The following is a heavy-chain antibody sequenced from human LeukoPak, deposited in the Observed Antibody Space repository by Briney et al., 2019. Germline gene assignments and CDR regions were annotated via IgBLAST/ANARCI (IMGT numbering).Heavy chain of an antibody. J-gene: IGHJ6*03. Sequence: PGGSLRLSCAASGFTFSNAWMSCVRQAPGKGLEWVGRIKSKTDGGTTDYAAPVKGRFTISRDDSKNTLYLQMNSLKTEDTAVYYCTTVDRSYCSSTSCYTDYYYYYYMDVWGKGTTVSVSS. CDR2: IKSKTDGGTT. CDR3: TTVDRSYCSSTSCYTDYYYYYYMDV. V-gene: IGHV3-15*01. D-gene: IGHD2-2*02. CDR1: GFTFSNAW.